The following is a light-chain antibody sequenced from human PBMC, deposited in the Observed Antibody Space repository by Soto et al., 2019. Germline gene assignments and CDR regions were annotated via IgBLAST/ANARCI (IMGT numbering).Light chain of an antibody. V-gene: IGKV3-20*01. J-gene: IGKJ2*01. CDR1: QSVSSSY. CDR2: GAS. Sequence: EIVLTQSPGTLSLSPGERATLSCRASQSVSSSYLAWYQQKPGQAPRLLIYGASSRATGIPDRFSGSGSGTAFTLTISRLEPEDLAVYYCQQYGSSPGTFGQGTKLEIK. CDR3: QQYGSSPGT.